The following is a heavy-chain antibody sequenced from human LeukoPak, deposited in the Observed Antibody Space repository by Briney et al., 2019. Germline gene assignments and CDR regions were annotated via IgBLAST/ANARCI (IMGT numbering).Heavy chain of an antibody. D-gene: IGHD2-2*01. Sequence: ASVKVSCKASGCTFTGYYMHWVRQAPGQGLEWMGWINPNSGGTNYAQKFQGRVTMTRNTSTSTAYMELSRLRSDDTAVYYCRVVPAAIGGFFDYWGQGTLVTVSS. V-gene: IGHV1-2*02. CDR1: GCTFTGYY. CDR2: INPNSGGT. J-gene: IGHJ4*02. CDR3: RVVPAAIGGFFDY.